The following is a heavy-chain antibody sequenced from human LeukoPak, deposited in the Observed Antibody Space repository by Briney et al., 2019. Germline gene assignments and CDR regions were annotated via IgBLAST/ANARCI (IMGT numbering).Heavy chain of an antibody. V-gene: IGHV3-7*01. Sequence: PGGSLRLSXAASGFTFSGYWLSWVRQAPGKGLEWVANMYQDGSAKYYVDSVNGRFTISRDNAKKSLYLQMNSLRADDTAVYYCARGPRDPTEYCSRGACAPTYDVWGQGTLVTVSS. CDR3: ARGPRDPTEYCSRGACAPTYDV. CDR2: MYQDGSAK. J-gene: IGHJ4*02. CDR1: GFTFSGYW. D-gene: IGHD2-15*01.